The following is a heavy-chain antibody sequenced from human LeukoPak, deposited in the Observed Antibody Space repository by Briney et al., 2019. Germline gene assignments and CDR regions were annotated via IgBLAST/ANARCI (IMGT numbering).Heavy chain of an antibody. D-gene: IGHD6-13*01. CDR2: ISSSSSYI. Sequence: GGSLRLSCAASGFTFSSYSMNWVRQAPGKGLEWVSSISSSSSYIYYADSVKGRFTISRDNAKNSLYLQMNSLRAEDTAVYYCASRMAAAGGGDYWGQGNLVTVSS. CDR3: ASRMAAAGGGDY. V-gene: IGHV3-21*01. J-gene: IGHJ4*02. CDR1: GFTFSSYS.